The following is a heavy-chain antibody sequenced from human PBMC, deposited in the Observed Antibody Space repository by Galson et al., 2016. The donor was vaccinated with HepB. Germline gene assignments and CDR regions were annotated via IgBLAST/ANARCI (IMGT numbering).Heavy chain of an antibody. V-gene: IGHV3-72*01. CDR1: GFRFSEHY. CDR2: TRNNVNSYTT. D-gene: IGHD2/OR15-2a*01. CDR3: ARPSGKYSGGFDI. J-gene: IGHJ3*02. Sequence: SLRLSCAASGFRFSEHYMDWVRQAPGKGLEWVGRTRNNVNSYTTEYAASVKGRFTIPRDDSKNSLYLQMNSLKTEDTALYYCARPSGKYSGGFDIWGQGTMVTVSS.